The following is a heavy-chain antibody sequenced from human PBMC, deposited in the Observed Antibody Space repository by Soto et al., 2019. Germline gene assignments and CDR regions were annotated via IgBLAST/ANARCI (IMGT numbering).Heavy chain of an antibody. Sequence: QVQLVESGGGVVQPGRSLRLSCAASGFTFSSYGMHWVRQAPGKGLEWVAVISYDGSNKYYADSVKGRFTISRDNSKNTLYLQMHSLRAEDTAVYYCAKVVSKYGDYFNDAFDIWGQGTMVTVSS. V-gene: IGHV3-30*18. CDR1: GFTFSSYG. J-gene: IGHJ3*02. D-gene: IGHD4-17*01. CDR2: ISYDGSNK. CDR3: AKVVSKYGDYFNDAFDI.